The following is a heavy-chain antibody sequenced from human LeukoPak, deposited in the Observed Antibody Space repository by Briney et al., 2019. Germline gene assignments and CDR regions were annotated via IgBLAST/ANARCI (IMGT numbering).Heavy chain of an antibody. CDR2: INHSGST. CDR1: GGSFSGYY. D-gene: IGHD4-17*01. Sequence: MTSEPLSLTCAVYGGSFSGYYWSWIRQPPGKGLEWIGEINHSGSTNYNPSLKSRVTISVDTSKNQFSLKLSSVTAADTAVYYCARDQSGRADYGDYVVFYYYYYYMDVWGKGTTVTVSS. V-gene: IGHV4-34*01. J-gene: IGHJ6*03. CDR3: ARDQSGRADYGDYVVFYYYYYYMDV.